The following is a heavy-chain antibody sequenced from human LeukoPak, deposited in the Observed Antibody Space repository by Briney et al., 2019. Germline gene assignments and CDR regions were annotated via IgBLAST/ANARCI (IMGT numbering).Heavy chain of an antibody. CDR2: LNNDGRDT. CDR3: VRGGYINAYGSDY. D-gene: IGHD5-18*01. CDR1: GFTFSTYW. V-gene: IGHV3-74*01. J-gene: IGHJ4*02. Sequence: PGGSLRLSCAVSGFTFSTYWMHWVRQAPGKGLVWVSRLNNDGRDTNYADSVKGRFTISRDNAKDTLYLQMNSLRAEDTAVYYCVRGGYINAYGSDYWGRGTLVTVSS.